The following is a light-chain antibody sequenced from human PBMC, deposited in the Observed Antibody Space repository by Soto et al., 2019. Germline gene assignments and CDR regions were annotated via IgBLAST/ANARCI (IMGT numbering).Light chain of an antibody. V-gene: IGKV1-39*01. CDR3: QQSYNTPRT. CDR2: AAS. Sequence: DIQMTQSPSSLSASVGDRVTITCRASQSISDHLNWYQHKPGKAPKLLIYAASSLHSGVPSRFSSSGSGTDFTLSISSLQAEDFATYYCQQSYNTPRTFGQGTQVDLK. CDR1: QSISDH. J-gene: IGKJ1*01.